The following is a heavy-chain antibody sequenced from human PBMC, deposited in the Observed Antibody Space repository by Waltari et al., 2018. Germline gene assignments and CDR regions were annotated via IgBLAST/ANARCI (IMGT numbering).Heavy chain of an antibody. J-gene: IGHJ4*02. CDR1: GFTFSNSW. CDR2: IKPDGSES. V-gene: IGHV3-7*01. CDR3: SLSLNS. Sequence: EVQLVESGGGLVQPGGSLRLSCAASGFTFSNSWMDWVRQAPGKGLEWVANIKPDGSESHYVDSVQGRFTVSRDNTQNLLYLQMNTLRVDDTAVYYCSLSLNSWGQGTLVTVS.